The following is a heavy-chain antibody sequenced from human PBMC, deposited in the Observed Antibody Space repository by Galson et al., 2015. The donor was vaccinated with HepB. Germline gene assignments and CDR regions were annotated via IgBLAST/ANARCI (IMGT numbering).Heavy chain of an antibody. CDR3: AKGYCSGGSCYPYYYYGMDV. V-gene: IGHV3-23*01. Sequence: SLRLSCAASGFTFSSYAMSWVRQAPGKGLEWVSAISGSGGSTYYADSVKGRFTISRDNSKNTLYLQMNSLRAEDTAVYYCAKGYCSGGSCYPYYYYGMDVWGQGTTVTVSS. J-gene: IGHJ6*02. D-gene: IGHD2-15*01. CDR1: GFTFSSYA. CDR2: ISGSGGST.